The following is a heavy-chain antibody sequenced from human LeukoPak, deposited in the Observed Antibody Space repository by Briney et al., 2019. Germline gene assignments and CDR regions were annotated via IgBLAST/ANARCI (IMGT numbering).Heavy chain of an antibody. CDR3: ARGGRYCSGGTWYFDY. D-gene: IGHD2-15*01. CDR1: GCSFTGYY. Sequence: GSVKDSCMATGCSFTGYYWHWVRPPPGQGGEGMGWINPNSGGTNYAQKFLSGVTITRDTSISTAYMEQRRLRTDDTAVYYCARGGRYCSGGTWYFDYWGQGTLVTVSS. J-gene: IGHJ4*02. V-gene: IGHV1-2*02. CDR2: INPNSGGT.